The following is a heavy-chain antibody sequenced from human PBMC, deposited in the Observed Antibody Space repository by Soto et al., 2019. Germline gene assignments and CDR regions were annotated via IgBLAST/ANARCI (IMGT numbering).Heavy chain of an antibody. J-gene: IGHJ4*02. CDR2: IWYDGSNK. Sequence: GGSLRLSCAASGFTVSSYGMHWVRQAPGKGLEWVAVIWYDGSNKYYADSVKGRFTISRDNSKNTLYLQMNSLRAEDTAVYYCARVHSSTWYESSDYWGQGTLVTVSS. V-gene: IGHV3-33*01. CDR3: ARVHSSTWYESSDY. D-gene: IGHD6-13*01. CDR1: GFTVSSYG.